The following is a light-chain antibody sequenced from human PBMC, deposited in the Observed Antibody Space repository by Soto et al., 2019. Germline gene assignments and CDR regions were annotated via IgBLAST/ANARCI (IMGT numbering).Light chain of an antibody. Sequence: EIVMPQSPATLSVSPGKRATLSCRASQSVSNNLAWYQQKPDQAPTFLTHGASIRASDIPARFSGRWAGTAFALTINSLESEAFAVYYFQQYKEWPTIGQGTKVEIK. V-gene: IGKV3-15*01. J-gene: IGKJ1*01. CDR1: QSVSNN. CDR3: QQYKEWPT. CDR2: GAS.